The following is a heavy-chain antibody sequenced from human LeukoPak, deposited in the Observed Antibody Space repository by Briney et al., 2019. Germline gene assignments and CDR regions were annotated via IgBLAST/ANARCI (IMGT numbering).Heavy chain of an antibody. CDR2: IYYSGST. CDR3: ARQHGDYSVGLGYNWFDP. CDR1: GGSISSSSYY. Sequence: SETLSLTCTVSGGSISSSSYYWGWIRQPPGKGLEWIGSIYYSGSTYYNPSLKSRVTISVDTSKNQFSLKLSSVTAADTAVYYCARQHGDYSVGLGYNWFDPWGQGTLVTVSS. D-gene: IGHD4-17*01. J-gene: IGHJ5*02. V-gene: IGHV4-39*01.